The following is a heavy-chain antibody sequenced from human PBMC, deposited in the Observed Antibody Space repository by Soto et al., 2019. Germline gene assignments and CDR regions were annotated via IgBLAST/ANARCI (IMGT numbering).Heavy chain of an antibody. V-gene: IGHV1-69*13. CDR1: GGTFSSYA. CDR2: IIPIFGTA. Sequence: ASVKVSFKASGGTFSSYAISWVRQAPGQGLEWMGGIIPIFGTANYAQKFQGRVTITADESTSTAYMELSSLRSEDTAVYYCARVERNWFDPWGQGTLVTVSS. J-gene: IGHJ5*02. CDR3: ARVERNWFDP.